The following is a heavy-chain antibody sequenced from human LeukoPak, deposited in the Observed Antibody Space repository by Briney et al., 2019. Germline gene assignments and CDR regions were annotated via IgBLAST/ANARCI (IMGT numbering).Heavy chain of an antibody. CDR1: GYTFTSYD. V-gene: IGHV1-8*03. CDR2: MNPNSGNT. Sequence: ASVKVSCKASGYTFTSYDINWVRQATGQGLEWMGWMNPNSGNTGYAQKFQGRVTITRNTSISTAYMELSSLRSEDTAVYYCARGRYCSSTSCYDRAFDIWGQGTMVTVSS. CDR3: ARGRYCSSTSCYDRAFDI. J-gene: IGHJ3*02. D-gene: IGHD2-2*01.